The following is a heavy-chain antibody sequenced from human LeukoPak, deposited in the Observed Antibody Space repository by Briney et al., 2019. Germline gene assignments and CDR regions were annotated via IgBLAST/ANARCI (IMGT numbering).Heavy chain of an antibody. J-gene: IGHJ4*02. CDR2: IYYSGST. V-gene: IGHV4-39*07. D-gene: IGHD3-10*01. CDR1: GGSISSSSYY. CDR3: ARYYGSGSYYYDY. Sequence: SETLSLTCTVSGGSISSSSYYWGWIRQPPGKGLEWIGSIYYSGSTYNNPSLKSRVTISVDTSKNQFSLKLSSVTAADTAVYYCARYYGSGSYYYDYWGQGTLVTVSS.